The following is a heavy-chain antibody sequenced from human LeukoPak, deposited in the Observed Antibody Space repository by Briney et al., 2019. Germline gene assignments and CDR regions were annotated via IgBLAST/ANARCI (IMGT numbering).Heavy chain of an antibody. CDR3: ARMQAAAGKEADY. CDR2: INPNSGGT. D-gene: IGHD6-13*01. J-gene: IGHJ4*02. CDR1: GYTFTGYY. Sequence: GASVKVSCKASGYTFTGYYMHWVRQAPGQGLEWMGWINPNSGGTNYAQKFQGRVTMTRDTSISAAYMELIRLSSDDTAVYYCARMQAAAGKEADYWGQGTLVSVSS. V-gene: IGHV1-2*02.